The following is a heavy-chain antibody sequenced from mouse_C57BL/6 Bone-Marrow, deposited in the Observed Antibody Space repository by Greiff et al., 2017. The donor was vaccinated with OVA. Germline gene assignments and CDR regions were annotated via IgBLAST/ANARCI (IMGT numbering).Heavy chain of an antibody. D-gene: IGHD2-1*01. V-gene: IGHV5-17*01. CDR2: LSSGSSTI. Sequence: EVHLVESGGGLVKPGGSLKLSCAASGFTFSDYGMHWVRQAPEKGLEWVAYLSSGSSTIYYADTVKGRFTISRDNAKNTLFLQMTSLRSEDTAMYYCAYGNYYAMDYWGQGTSVTVSS. J-gene: IGHJ4*01. CDR3: AYGNYYAMDY. CDR1: GFTFSDYG.